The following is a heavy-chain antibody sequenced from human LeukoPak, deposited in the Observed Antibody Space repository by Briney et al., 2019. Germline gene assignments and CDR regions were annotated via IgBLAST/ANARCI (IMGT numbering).Heavy chain of an antibody. CDR3: ARGPRGYCSSTSGPKAGYDY. CDR1: GGSFSGYY. D-gene: IGHD2-2*01. V-gene: IGHV4-34*01. J-gene: IGHJ4*02. Sequence: SETLSLTCAVYGGSFSGYYWSWIRQPPGKGLEWIGEINHSGSTNYNPSLKSRVTISVDTSKNQFSLKLSSVTAADTAVYYCARGPRGYCSSTSGPKAGYDYWGQGTLVTVSS. CDR2: INHSGST.